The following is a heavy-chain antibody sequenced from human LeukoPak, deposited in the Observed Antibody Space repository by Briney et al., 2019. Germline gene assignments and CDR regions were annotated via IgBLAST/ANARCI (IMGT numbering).Heavy chain of an antibody. D-gene: IGHD2-21*01. CDR1: GFTFSSYW. Sequence: GGSLRLSCAASGFTFSSYWMTWVRQGSGRGLEWGANIKPDGSLIYYVDSVKGRFTISRDNAKNSLYLQMNSLRAEDTAVYYCAKWELYCGFYYIVYWCQGTLAIVSS. CDR3: AKWELYCGFYYIVY. J-gene: IGHJ4*02. V-gene: IGHV3-7*01. CDR2: IKPDGSLI.